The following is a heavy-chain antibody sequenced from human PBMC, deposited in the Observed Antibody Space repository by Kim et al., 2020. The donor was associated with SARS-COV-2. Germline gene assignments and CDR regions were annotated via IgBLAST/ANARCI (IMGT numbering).Heavy chain of an antibody. CDR3: ATAGGSYAPWDY. V-gene: IGHV1-24*01. D-gene: IGHD1-26*01. J-gene: IGHJ4*02. Sequence: IYAKKFQGRVTMTEETSTDTAYMELSSLRSEDTAVYYCATAGGSYAPWDYWGQGTLVTVSS.